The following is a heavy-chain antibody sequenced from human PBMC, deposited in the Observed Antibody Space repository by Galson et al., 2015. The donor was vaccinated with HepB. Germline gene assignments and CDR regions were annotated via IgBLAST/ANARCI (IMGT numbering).Heavy chain of an antibody. CDR3: ARGASGYEIRYYFDY. Sequence: ETLSLTCTVSGGSISSYYWSWIRQPPGKGLEWIGYVYYSGSTNYNPSLKSRVTISVDTSKNQFSLKLSSVTAADTAVYYCARGASGYEIRYYFDYWGQGTLVTVSS. CDR2: VYYSGST. J-gene: IGHJ4*02. CDR1: GGSISSYY. D-gene: IGHD5-12*01. V-gene: IGHV4-59*01.